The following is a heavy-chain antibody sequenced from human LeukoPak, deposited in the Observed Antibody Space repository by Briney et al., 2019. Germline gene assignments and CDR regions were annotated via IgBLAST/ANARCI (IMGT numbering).Heavy chain of an antibody. CDR1: GFTFSSYS. V-gene: IGHV3-48*01. CDR2: ISSSSSTI. CDR3: ARSTRFDGSGSYYNFYYFDY. Sequence: GGSLRLSCAASGFTFSSYSMNWVRQAPGKGLEWVSYISSSSSTIYYADSVKGRFTISRDNAKNSLYLQMNSLRAEDTAVYYCARSTRFDGSGSYYNFYYFDYWGQGTLVTVSS. D-gene: IGHD3-10*01. J-gene: IGHJ4*02.